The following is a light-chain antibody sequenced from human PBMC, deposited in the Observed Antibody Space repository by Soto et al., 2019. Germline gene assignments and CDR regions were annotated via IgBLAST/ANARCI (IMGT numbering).Light chain of an antibody. CDR1: QSISNY. Sequence: DIQMTQSPASLSASIGDRVIITCRASQSISNYLNWYQHKPGRAPKFLIYAASSLQSGVPSRFSGSGSGTDFTLTISSLQREDFATYFCQQSYSTPTWTFGQGTKVDIK. V-gene: IGKV1-39*01. CDR3: QQSYSTPTWT. CDR2: AAS. J-gene: IGKJ1*01.